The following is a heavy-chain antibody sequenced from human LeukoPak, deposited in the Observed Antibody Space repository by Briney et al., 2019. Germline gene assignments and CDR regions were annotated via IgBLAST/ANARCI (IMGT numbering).Heavy chain of an antibody. CDR3: ARVEATIKLVDY. CDR1: GGSISSGGYY. V-gene: IGHV4-31*03. J-gene: IGHJ4*02. D-gene: IGHD5-12*01. CDR2: IYYSGST. Sequence: SQTLSLTCTVSGGSISSGGYYWSWIRQHPGKGLEWIGYIYYSGSTYYNPSLKSRVTISVDTSKNQFSLKLSSVTAADTAVYYCARVEATIKLVDYWGQGTLVTVSS.